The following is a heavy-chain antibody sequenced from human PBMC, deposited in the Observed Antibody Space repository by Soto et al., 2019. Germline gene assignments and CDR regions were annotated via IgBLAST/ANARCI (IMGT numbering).Heavy chain of an antibody. Sequence: EVQLVESGGGLIQPGGSLRLSFAASGFTVSSNYMSWVRQAPGKGLEWVPVIYSGGSTYYADSVKGRFTISRDKSKNTLYLQMNSLRAEDTAVYYCARDRVESGYPEYFQHWGQGTLVTVSS. V-gene: IGHV3-53*01. CDR1: GFTVSSNY. CDR3: ARDRVESGYPEYFQH. CDR2: IYSGGST. D-gene: IGHD3-22*01. J-gene: IGHJ1*01.